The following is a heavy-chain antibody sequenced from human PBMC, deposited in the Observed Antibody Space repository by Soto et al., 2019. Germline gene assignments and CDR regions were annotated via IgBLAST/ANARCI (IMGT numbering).Heavy chain of an antibody. Sequence: VQLVESGGGLVQPGGSLRLSCAASGFTFSSYAMHWVRQAPGKGLEWVAVISYDGSNKYYADSVKGRFTISRDNSKNTLYLQMNSLRAEDTAVYYCAREKGGYFDYWGQGTLVTVSS. CDR1: GFTFSSYA. CDR3: AREKGGYFDY. J-gene: IGHJ4*02. CDR2: ISYDGSNK. V-gene: IGHV3-30-3*01.